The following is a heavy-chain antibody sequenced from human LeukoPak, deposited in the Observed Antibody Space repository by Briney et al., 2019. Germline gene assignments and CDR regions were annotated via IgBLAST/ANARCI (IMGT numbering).Heavy chain of an antibody. J-gene: IGHJ4*02. CDR3: AKDGSSGWYSPYYFDY. CDR1: GFTFSSYG. D-gene: IGHD6-19*01. V-gene: IGHV3-30*02. CDR2: IRYDGSNK. Sequence: PGGSLRLSCAASGFTFSSYGMHWVRQAPGKGLEWVAFIRYDGSNKYYADSVKGRFTISRDNSKNTLYLQMNSLRAEDTAVYYCAKDGSSGWYSPYYFDYWGQGTLVTVSS.